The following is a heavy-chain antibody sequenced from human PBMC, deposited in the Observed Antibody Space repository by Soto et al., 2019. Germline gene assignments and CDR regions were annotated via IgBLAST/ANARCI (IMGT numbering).Heavy chain of an antibody. CDR1: GCKSVGRGG. J-gene: IGHJ4*02. V-gene: IGHV4-28*01. CDR2: IYYSGST. Sequence: SSETHCVTSSVAGCKSVGRGGWGWIQQPPGKGLEWIGYIYYSGSTYYNPSLKSRVTMSVDTSKNQFSLKLSSVTAVDTAVYYCARLDSSGYGFDYWGQGTLVTVSS. CDR3: ARLDSSGYGFDY. D-gene: IGHD6-19*01.